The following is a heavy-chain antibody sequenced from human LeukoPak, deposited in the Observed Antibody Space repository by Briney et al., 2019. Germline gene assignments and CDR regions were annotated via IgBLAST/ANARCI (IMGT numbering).Heavy chain of an antibody. CDR2: INPNSGGT. J-gene: IGHJ4*02. Sequence: GASVKVSCKASGYTFTGYYMHWVRQAPGQGLEWMGWINPNSGGTNYAQKFQGRVTMTRDTSISTAYMELSRLRSDDTAVYYCARARPVVVPRYFGYWGQGTLVTVSS. V-gene: IGHV1-2*02. CDR3: ARARPVVVPRYFGY. CDR1: GYTFTGYY. D-gene: IGHD3-22*01.